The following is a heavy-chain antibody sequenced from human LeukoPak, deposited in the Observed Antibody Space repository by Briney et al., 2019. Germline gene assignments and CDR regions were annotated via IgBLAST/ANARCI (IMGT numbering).Heavy chain of an antibody. V-gene: IGHV4-4*02. J-gene: IGHJ3*01. Sequence: SEILSLTCAVSGGSISSSNWWSWVRQPPGKGLEWIGEIYHSGNTNYSPSLKSRVTMSVDKSKNHFSLKLSSVTAADTAVYYCARDGDCSGGSCSLALDFWGQGTLVTVSS. CDR2: IYHSGNT. CDR3: ARDGDCSGGSCSLALDF. D-gene: IGHD2-15*01. CDR1: GGSISSSNW.